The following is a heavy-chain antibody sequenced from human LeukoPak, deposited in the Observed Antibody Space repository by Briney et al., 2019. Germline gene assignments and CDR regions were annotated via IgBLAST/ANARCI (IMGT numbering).Heavy chain of an antibody. V-gene: IGHV1-69*13. Sequence: SVKVSCKASGGTFSSYAISWVRQAPGQGLEWMGGIIPIFGTANYAQKFQGRVTITADESTSTAYMELSSLRSEDTAVYYCARTGYSSSLFDPWGQGTLVTVSS. CDR1: GGTFSSYA. CDR3: ARTGYSSSLFDP. CDR2: IIPIFGTA. J-gene: IGHJ5*02. D-gene: IGHD6-13*01.